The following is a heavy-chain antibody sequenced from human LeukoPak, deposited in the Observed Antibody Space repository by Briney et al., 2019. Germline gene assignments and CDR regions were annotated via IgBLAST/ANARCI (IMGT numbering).Heavy chain of an antibody. J-gene: IGHJ4*02. V-gene: IGHV3-7*01. CDR3: AVGIGWLID. D-gene: IGHD5-12*01. CDR2: IKEDGGEQ. Sequence: GGSLRLSCAASEFTFSSYWISWVRQAPGKGLEWVANIKEDGGEQYYADSVKGRFSISRDNANNSFYLQMNNLRAEDTAVYYCAVGIGWLIDWGQGTLVTVSS. CDR1: EFTFSSYW.